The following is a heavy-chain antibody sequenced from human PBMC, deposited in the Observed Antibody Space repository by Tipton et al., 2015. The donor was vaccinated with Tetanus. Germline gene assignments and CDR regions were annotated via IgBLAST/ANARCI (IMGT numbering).Heavy chain of an antibody. Sequence: SLRLSCAASGFTFSAYYMSWIRLAPGKGLEWTSYISHTGTTTYYSASVMGRFTVSRDNTKNSLYLEINSLRAEDTAVYYCARSESRIAPRIPWGMDIWGQGTTVTVSS. CDR1: GFTFSAYY. J-gene: IGHJ6*02. CDR3: ARSESRIAPRIPWGMDI. D-gene: IGHD6-6*01. V-gene: IGHV3-11*01. CDR2: ISHTGTTT.